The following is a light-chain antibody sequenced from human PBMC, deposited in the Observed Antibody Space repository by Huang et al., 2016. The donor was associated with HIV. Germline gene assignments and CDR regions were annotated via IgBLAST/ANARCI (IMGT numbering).Light chain of an antibody. J-gene: IGKJ4*01. V-gene: IGKV3-11*01. CDR2: DVS. Sequence: EVVLTQSPVTLSLSPGERATLSCRASHSVGTYLAWYQQKAGQTPRLLIYDVSKRAAGIPARFSGSGSGTDFTLTISILEPEDFVVYYCQQRIKWPLTFGGGTSVEMK. CDR1: HSVGTY. CDR3: QQRIKWPLT.